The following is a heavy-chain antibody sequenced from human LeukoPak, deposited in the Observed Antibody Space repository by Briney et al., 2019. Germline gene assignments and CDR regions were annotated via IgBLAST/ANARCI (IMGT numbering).Heavy chain of an antibody. V-gene: IGHV3-53*01. CDR2: IYSGGST. CDR3: ARERSSSSRAAYFDY. Sequence: GGSLRLSCAASGFTVSSNYMSWVRQAPGKGLEWVSVIYSGGSTYYADSVKGRFTISRDNSKNTLYLQMNSLRAEDTAVYYCARERSSSSRAAYFDYWGQGTLVTVSS. D-gene: IGHD6-6*01. J-gene: IGHJ4*02. CDR1: GFTVSSNY.